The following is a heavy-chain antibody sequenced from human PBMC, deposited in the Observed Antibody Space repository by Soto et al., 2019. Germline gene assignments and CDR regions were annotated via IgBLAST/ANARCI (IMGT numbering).Heavy chain of an antibody. CDR3: ARGLSGSGWYYMVAWFDP. Sequence: SETLSLTCAVYGGSFSGYYWSWIRQPPGKGLEWIGEINHSGSTNYNPSLKSRVTISVDTSKNQFSLKRSSVTAADTALYYCARGLSGSGWYYMVAWFDPWGQGTLVTVSS. V-gene: IGHV4-34*01. CDR1: GGSFSGYY. D-gene: IGHD6-19*01. J-gene: IGHJ5*02. CDR2: INHSGST.